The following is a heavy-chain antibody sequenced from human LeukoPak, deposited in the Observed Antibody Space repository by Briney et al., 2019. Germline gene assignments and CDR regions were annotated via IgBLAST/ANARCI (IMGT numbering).Heavy chain of an antibody. CDR2: ISSSDGTI. J-gene: IGHJ6*03. CDR1: GFTFSSYE. V-gene: IGHV3-48*03. D-gene: IGHD5-18*01. CDR3: ARCGYSYYYLLADYDYYMDV. Sequence: GGSLRLSCAASGFTFSSYEMNWVRQAPGKGLEWVSYISSSDGTIYYADSVKGRFTISRDNAKNPLYLQMNSLRAEDTAVYYCARCGYSYYYLLADYDYYMDVWGKGTTVTVSS.